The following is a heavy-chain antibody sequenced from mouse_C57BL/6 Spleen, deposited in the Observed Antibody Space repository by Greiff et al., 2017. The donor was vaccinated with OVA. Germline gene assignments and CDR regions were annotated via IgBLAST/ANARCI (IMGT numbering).Heavy chain of an antibody. CDR2: IHPNSGST. CDR1: GYTFTSYW. D-gene: IGHD1-1*01. CDR3: ARPTEYYYGSSSHWYFDV. Sequence: QVQLQQPGAELVKPGASVKLSCKASGYTFTSYWMHWVKQRPGQGLEWIGMIHPNSGSTNYNEKFKSKATLTVDKSSSTAYMQLSSLTSEDSAVYYCARPTEYYYGSSSHWYFDVWGTGTTVTVSS. J-gene: IGHJ1*03. V-gene: IGHV1-64*01.